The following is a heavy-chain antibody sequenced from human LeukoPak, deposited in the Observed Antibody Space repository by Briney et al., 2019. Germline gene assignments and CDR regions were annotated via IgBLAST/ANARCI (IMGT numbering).Heavy chain of an antibody. Sequence: GGSLRLPCAASGFTFSSYAMSWVRQAPGKGLEWVSAISGSGGSTYYADSVKGRFTISRDNSKNTLYLQMNSLRAEDTAVYYCARPICSSTSCYTAIDYWGQGTLVTVSS. J-gene: IGHJ4*02. CDR2: ISGSGGST. CDR3: ARPICSSTSCYTAIDY. V-gene: IGHV3-23*01. CDR1: GFTFSSYA. D-gene: IGHD2-2*02.